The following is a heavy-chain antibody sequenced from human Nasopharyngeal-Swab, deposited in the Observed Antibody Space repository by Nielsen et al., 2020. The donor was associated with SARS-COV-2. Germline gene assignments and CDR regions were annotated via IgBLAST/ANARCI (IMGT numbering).Heavy chain of an antibody. CDR1: GYTFTSYA. V-gene: IGHV1-3*01. J-gene: IGHJ5*02. D-gene: IGHD2-2*01. CDR3: ARFSPPLYCNSPTCLATWFDP. CDR2: INAGNGNT. Sequence: ASVKVSCKASGYTFTSYAMHWVRQAPGQRLEWMGWINAGNGNTKYSQKFQGRVTITRDTSASTAYMELRSLRSGDTAVYYCARFSPPLYCNSPTCLATWFDPWGQGTLVTVSS.